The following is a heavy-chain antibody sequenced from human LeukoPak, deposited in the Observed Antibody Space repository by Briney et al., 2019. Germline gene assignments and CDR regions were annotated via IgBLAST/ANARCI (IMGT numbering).Heavy chain of an antibody. CDR2: INHSGST. D-gene: IGHD3-22*01. Sequence: SETLSLTCAVYGGSFSGYYWSWIRQPPGKGLEWVGEINHSGSTNYNPSLKSRVTISVDTSKNQFSLKLSSVTAADTAVYYCARGLGDSSGYYPFDYWGQGTLVTVSS. J-gene: IGHJ4*02. V-gene: IGHV4-34*01. CDR1: GGSFSGYY. CDR3: ARGLGDSSGYYPFDY.